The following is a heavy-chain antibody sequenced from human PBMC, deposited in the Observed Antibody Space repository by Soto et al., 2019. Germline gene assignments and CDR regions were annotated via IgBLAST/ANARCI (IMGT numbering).Heavy chain of an antibody. CDR3: ARGALYGEGY. Sequence: KTSETLSLTCAVYGGSFSGYYRSWIRQPPGKGLEWIGEINHSGSTNYNPSLKSRVTISVDTSKNQFSLKLSSVTAADTAVYYCARGALYGEGYWGQGTLVTVAS. CDR2: INHSGST. D-gene: IGHD4-17*01. V-gene: IGHV4-34*01. CDR1: GGSFSGYY. J-gene: IGHJ4*02.